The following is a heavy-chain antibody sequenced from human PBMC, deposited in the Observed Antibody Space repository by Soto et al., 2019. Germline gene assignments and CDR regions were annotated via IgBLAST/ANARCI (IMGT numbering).Heavy chain of an antibody. CDR1: GYTFTSYD. D-gene: IGHD3-16*01. CDR2: MNPNSGNT. J-gene: IGHJ6*03. V-gene: IGHV1-8*01. Sequence: ASVKVSCKASGYTFTSYDSNWVRQATGQGREWMGWMNPNSGNTGYAQKFQGRVTMTRNTSISTAYMELSSLRSEDTAVYYCARGLFGGRYYYYYMDVWGKGTTVTVSS. CDR3: ARGLFGGRYYYYYMDV.